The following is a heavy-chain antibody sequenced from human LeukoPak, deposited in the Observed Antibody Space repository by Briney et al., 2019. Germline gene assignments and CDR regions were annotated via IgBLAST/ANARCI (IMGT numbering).Heavy chain of an antibody. CDR3: AKVRLASWSGYSYYFDY. J-gene: IGHJ4*02. CDR1: GFTFDDYA. V-gene: IGHV3-9*01. Sequence: GGSLRLSCAASGFTFDDYAMHWVRQAPGKGLEWVSGINWNSGSIGYADSVKGRFTISRDDAKNSLYLQMNSLRVEDTALYYCAKVRLASWSGYSYYFDYWGQGTLVTVSS. CDR2: INWNSGSI. D-gene: IGHD3-3*01.